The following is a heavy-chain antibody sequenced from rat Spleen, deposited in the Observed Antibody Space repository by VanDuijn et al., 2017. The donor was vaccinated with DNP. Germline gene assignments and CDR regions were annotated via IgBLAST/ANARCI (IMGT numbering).Heavy chain of an antibody. D-gene: IGHD4-3*01. CDR2: ITASSGTT. Sequence: EVQLVESGGGLVQPGRSLKLSCAASGFTFSNYDMAWVRQAPKKGLEWVATITASSGTTYYRDSVKGRFTISRDNAKSTLYLQMNSLRSEDMATYYCVRWNSGHFDYWGQGVMVTVSS. V-gene: IGHV5S23*01. CDR3: VRWNSGHFDY. CDR1: GFTFSNYD. J-gene: IGHJ2*01.